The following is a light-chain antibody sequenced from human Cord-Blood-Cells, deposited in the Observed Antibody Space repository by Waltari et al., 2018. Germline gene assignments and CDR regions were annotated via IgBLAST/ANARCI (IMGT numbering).Light chain of an antibody. V-gene: IGKV1-39*01. CDR3: QQSYSTLHS. CDR1: QSISSY. J-gene: IGKJ2*03. CDR2: AAS. Sequence: DIQMPQPPSSLSASVGDRVTITCRASQSISSYLNWYQQKPGKAPKLLIYAASSLQSGVPSRFSGSGSGTDFTLTISSLQPEDFATYYCQQSYSTLHSFGQGTKLEIK.